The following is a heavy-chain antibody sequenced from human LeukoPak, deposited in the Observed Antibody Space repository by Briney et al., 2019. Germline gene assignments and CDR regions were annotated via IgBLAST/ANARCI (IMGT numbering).Heavy chain of an antibody. D-gene: IGHD3-22*01. V-gene: IGHV3-23*01. CDR1: GFTFSSYA. CDR2: ISGSGGYT. CDR3: AKGLSTGYYGDAFDI. J-gene: IGHJ3*02. Sequence: GGSLRLSCAASGFTFSSYAMSWVRQAPGKGLEWVSAISGSGGYTYYADSVKGRFTISRDNSKNTLYLQMNSLRAEDAAVYYCAKGLSTGYYGDAFDIWGQGSMVTVSS.